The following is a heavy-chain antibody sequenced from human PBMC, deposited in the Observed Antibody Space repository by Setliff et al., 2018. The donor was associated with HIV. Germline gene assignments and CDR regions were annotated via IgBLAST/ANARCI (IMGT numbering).Heavy chain of an antibody. CDR2: IYYSGNT. J-gene: IGHJ3*02. V-gene: IGHV4-39*01. CDR1: GVSTSTSTYY. CDR3: ARSKTFYDFWGGYYTHGAFKI. D-gene: IGHD3-3*01. Sequence: SETLSLTCTVSGVSTSTSTYYWGWIRQPPGKGLEWIGYIYYSGNTYYNPSLKSRVAISIDTSKNQFSLNLTSVTAADTAVYYCARSKTFYDFWGGYYTHGAFKIWGLGTMVTVSS.